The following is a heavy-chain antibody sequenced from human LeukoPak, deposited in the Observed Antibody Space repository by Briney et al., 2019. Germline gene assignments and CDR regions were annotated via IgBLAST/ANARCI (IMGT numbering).Heavy chain of an antibody. V-gene: IGHV3-48*03. CDR2: ISSSGSTI. CDR1: GFTFSSYE. Sequence: PGGSLRLSCAASGFTFSSYEMNWVRQAPGEGLEWVSYISSSGSTIYYADSVKGRFTISRDNSKNTLYLQMKSLRAEDTAVYYCAKGGGYEAQYYYYYLDVWGKGTTVTISS. CDR3: AKGGGYEAQYYYYYLDV. D-gene: IGHD5-12*01. J-gene: IGHJ6*03.